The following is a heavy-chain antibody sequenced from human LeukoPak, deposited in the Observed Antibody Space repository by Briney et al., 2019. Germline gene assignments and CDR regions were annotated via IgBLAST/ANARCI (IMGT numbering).Heavy chain of an antibody. Sequence: GRSLRLSCAPSGFTFSSDGMHWVREAPGKGLEWVAVIWYDGSNKYYADSVKGRFTISRDNSKNTLYLQMNSLRAEDTAVYYCARERVWFGESDYYYGMDVWGKGTTVTVSS. J-gene: IGHJ6*04. V-gene: IGHV3-33*01. CDR3: ARERVWFGESDYYYGMDV. CDR1: GFTFSSDG. CDR2: IWYDGSNK. D-gene: IGHD3-10*01.